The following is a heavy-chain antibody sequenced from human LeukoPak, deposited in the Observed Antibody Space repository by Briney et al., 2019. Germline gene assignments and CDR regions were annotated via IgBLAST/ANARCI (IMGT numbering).Heavy chain of an antibody. J-gene: IGHJ4*02. V-gene: IGHV4-30-4*01. CDR2: IYYSGHT. Sequence: PSETLSLTCTVSGGSMSGFDYYWSWIRRPPGKGLEWTGYIYYSGHTYYNPSLKSRISMSVDTSKNQFSLKLSSVTAADTAVYYCARAFRVPTSAKIFDFWGQGTLVTVSS. CDR3: ARAFRVPTSAKIFDF. CDR1: GGSMSGFDYY. D-gene: IGHD1-26*01.